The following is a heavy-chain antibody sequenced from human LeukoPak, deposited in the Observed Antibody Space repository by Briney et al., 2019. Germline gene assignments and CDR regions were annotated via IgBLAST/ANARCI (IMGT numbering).Heavy chain of an antibody. CDR1: GGSISSGGYY. V-gene: IGHV4-31*03. D-gene: IGHD3-10*01. CDR2: IYYSGST. Sequence: SETLSLTCTVSGGSISSGGYYWRWIRQHPGKGLEWIGYIYYSGSTYYNPSLKSRVTISVDTSKNQFSLKLSSVTAADTAVYYCARASYYGSVRFDYWGQGTLVTVSS. J-gene: IGHJ4*02. CDR3: ARASYYGSVRFDY.